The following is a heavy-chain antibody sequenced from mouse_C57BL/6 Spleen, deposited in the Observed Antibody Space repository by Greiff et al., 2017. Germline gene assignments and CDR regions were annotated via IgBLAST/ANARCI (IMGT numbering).Heavy chain of an antibody. D-gene: IGHD1-1*01. CDR2: INPNYGTT. V-gene: IGHV1-39*01. J-gene: IGHJ4*01. CDR1: GYSFTDYN. Sequence: VQLQQSGPELVKPGASVKISCKASGYSFTDYNMNWVKQSNGKSLEWIGVINPNYGTTSYNQKFKGKATLTVDQSSSTAYMQLNILTSEDSAVXSSARPYCGSSCVYYAMDYWGQGTSVTVSS. CDR3: ARPYCGSSCVYYAMDY.